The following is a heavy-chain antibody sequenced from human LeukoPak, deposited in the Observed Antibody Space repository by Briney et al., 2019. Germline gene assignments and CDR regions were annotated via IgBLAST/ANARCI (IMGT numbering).Heavy chain of an antibody. CDR3: ARGLVVMTSLYDY. J-gene: IGHJ4*02. V-gene: IGHV1-8*01. CDR2: MNPNSGNT. Sequence: ASVKVSCKASGYTFNSYDINRVRQATGQGLEWMGWMNPNSGNTGYAQKFQGRVTMTRNTSISTAYMELSSLRSEDTAVYYCARGLVVMTSLYDYWGQGTLVTVSS. CDR1: GYTFNSYD. D-gene: IGHD3-22*01.